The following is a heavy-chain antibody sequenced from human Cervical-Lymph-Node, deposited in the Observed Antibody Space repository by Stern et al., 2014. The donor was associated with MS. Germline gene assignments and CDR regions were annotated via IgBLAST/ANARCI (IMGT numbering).Heavy chain of an antibody. CDR2: IFPDDSDT. CDR1: GFTFTDNW. CDR3: ARQHGGSWFLFDF. Sequence: VQLVQSAAEVKKPGESLQISCKGSGFTFTDNWIGWVRQMPGKGLEWMGIIFPDDSDTRYSPSFQGQVTMSADKSISTVYLQWSSLKASDSAMYYCARQHGGSWFLFDFWGQGTLVTVAS. V-gene: IGHV5-51*01. J-gene: IGHJ4*02. D-gene: IGHD2-15*01.